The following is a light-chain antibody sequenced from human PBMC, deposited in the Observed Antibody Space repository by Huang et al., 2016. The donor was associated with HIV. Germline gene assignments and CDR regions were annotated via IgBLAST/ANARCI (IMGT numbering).Light chain of an antibody. V-gene: IGKV4-1*01. J-gene: IGKJ4*01. CDR3: QQYYSTPLT. Sequence: DIVMAQSPDSLAVSLGERATINCKSSQSVLYSSNNRNYLAWYQQKPGQPPKLLIYWASTREAGVPDRCSGSGSGTDFTLTISSLQAEDVANYYCQQYYSTPLTFGGGTKVEIK. CDR2: WAS. CDR1: QSVLYSSNNRNY.